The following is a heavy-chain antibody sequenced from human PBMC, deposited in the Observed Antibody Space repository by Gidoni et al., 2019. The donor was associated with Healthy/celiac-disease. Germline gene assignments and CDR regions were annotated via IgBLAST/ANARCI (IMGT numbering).Heavy chain of an antibody. Sequence: QVQLQQWGAGLLKPSETLSLTCAVYGGAFSGYYWSWIRQPPGTGLEWIEEINLSGRTNYNPSLKSRVTISVDTSKNQFALKLRSVTAADTAVYYCARGFSKWLVYKDRYGMDVWGQGTTVTVSS. D-gene: IGHD6-19*01. J-gene: IGHJ6*02. V-gene: IGHV4-34*01. CDR3: ARGFSKWLVYKDRYGMDV. CDR1: GGAFSGYY. CDR2: INLSGRT.